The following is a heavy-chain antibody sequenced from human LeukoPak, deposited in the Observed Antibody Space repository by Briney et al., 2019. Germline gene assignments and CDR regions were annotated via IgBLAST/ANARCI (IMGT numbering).Heavy chain of an antibody. V-gene: IGHV3-48*01. CDR1: GFTFSSYS. CDR2: ISSSSSTI. D-gene: IGHD3-10*01. CDR3: ARREGSGRRTDYYMDV. J-gene: IGHJ6*03. Sequence: PGGSLRLSCAASGFTFSSYSMNWVRQAPGKGLEWVSYISSSSSTIYYADSVKGRFTISRDNAKDSLYLQMNSLRAEDTAVYYCARREGSGRRTDYYMDVWGKGTTVTVSS.